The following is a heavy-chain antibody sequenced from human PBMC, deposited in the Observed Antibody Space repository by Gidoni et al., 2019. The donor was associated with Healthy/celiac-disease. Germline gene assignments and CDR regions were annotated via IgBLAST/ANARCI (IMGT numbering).Heavy chain of an antibody. CDR2: IYNSGST. CDR1: GGSISSSNW. D-gene: IGHD2-15*01. Sequence: QVQLQESGPGLVTPSGTLSLTCAASGGSISSSNWWSWVRQPPGKGLEWIGEIYNSGSTNYTPSLKSRVTISVDKSKNQFALKLSSVTAADTAVYYCARGYCSGGSCFSDAFDIWGQGTMVTVSS. J-gene: IGHJ3*02. V-gene: IGHV4-4*02. CDR3: ARGYCSGGSCFSDAFDI.